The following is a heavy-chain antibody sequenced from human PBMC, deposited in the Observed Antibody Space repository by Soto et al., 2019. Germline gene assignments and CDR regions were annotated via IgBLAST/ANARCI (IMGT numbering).Heavy chain of an antibody. V-gene: IGHV3-11*01. J-gene: IGHJ4*02. CDR2: ISSSGTTM. D-gene: IGHD3-10*01. CDR3: AGDPYYYGSAF. CDR1: GFRFSDHY. Sequence: QVQLVESGGGLVEPGGSLRLSCAASGFRFSDHYMTWIRQAPGKGLEWVSKISSSGTTMYYADSVKGRFTVSRDNAQNSLYLQMNSLRAEDTGVYYCAGDPYYYGSAFWGQGTLVTVSS.